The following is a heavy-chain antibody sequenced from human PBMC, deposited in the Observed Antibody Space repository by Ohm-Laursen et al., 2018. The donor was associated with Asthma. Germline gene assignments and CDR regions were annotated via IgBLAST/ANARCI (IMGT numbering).Heavy chain of an antibody. CDR1: GGTFSSYA. Sequence: GASVKVSCNASGGTFSSYAISWVRQAPGQGLEWMGGIIPILRTANYAQNFRGRVAITADESTSTAYMDLSSLRSEDTAVYYCARPTHTSGWYFYGFDVWGQGTTVTVFS. D-gene: IGHD6-19*01. CDR3: ARPTHTSGWYFYGFDV. CDR2: IIPILRTA. J-gene: IGHJ6*02. V-gene: IGHV1-69*13.